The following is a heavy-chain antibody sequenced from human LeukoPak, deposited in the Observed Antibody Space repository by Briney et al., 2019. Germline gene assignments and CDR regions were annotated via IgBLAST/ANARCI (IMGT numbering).Heavy chain of an antibody. Sequence: SETLSLTCTVSGGSISSYYWSWIRQPPGKGLDWIGYIYYSGSTNYNPSLKSRVTISVDTSKNQFSLKLSSVTAADTAVYYCARHRVSPYDSSGYYPAFDYWGQGTLVTVSS. CDR2: IYYSGST. CDR1: GGSISSYY. CDR3: ARHRVSPYDSSGYYPAFDY. V-gene: IGHV4-59*08. D-gene: IGHD3-22*01. J-gene: IGHJ4*02.